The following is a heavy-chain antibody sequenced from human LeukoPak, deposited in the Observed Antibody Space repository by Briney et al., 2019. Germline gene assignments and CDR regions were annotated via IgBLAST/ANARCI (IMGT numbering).Heavy chain of an antibody. CDR2: IYYSGTT. D-gene: IGHD6-6*01. CDR1: GGSISNYY. CDR3: AGSIAARLDY. V-gene: IGHV4-59*12. Sequence: SETLSLTCTVSGGSISNYYWSWIRQPPGKALEWSGYIYYSGTTNYNPSLKSRDTISVDTSKNQFSPRLSSVIAADTTVYYCAGSIAARLDYWGQGTLVTVPS. J-gene: IGHJ4*02.